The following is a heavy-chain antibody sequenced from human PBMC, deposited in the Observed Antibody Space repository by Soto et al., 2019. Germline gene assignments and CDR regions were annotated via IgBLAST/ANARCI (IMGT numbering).Heavy chain of an antibody. Sequence: SETLSLTCTVSGGSISSSSYYWGWIRQPPGKGLEWIGSIYYSGSTYYNPSLKSRVTISVDTSKNQFSLKLSSVTAADTAVYYCARSPPGTAMVIVAYWGQGTLVTVSS. V-gene: IGHV4-39*01. D-gene: IGHD5-18*01. CDR3: ARSPPGTAMVIVAY. J-gene: IGHJ4*02. CDR1: GGSISSSSYY. CDR2: IYYSGST.